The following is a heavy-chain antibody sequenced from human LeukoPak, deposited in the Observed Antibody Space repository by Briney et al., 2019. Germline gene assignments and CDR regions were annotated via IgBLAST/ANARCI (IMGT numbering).Heavy chain of an antibody. J-gene: IGHJ4*02. D-gene: IGHD2-21*01. CDR1: GFTFSRDS. CDR3: AGALRAYYFND. CDR2: ISSSSSTI. V-gene: IGHV3-48*01. Sequence: GGSLRLSCAASGFTFSRDSMDWVRQAPGKGLEWVSFISSSSSTIYYADSVKGRFTISRDNAKNSLFLQLNSLRAEDTAVYYCAGALRAYYFNDWGQGTLVTVSS.